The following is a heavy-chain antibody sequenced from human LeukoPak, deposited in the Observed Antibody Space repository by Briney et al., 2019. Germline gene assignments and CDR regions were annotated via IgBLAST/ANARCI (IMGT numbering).Heavy chain of an antibody. CDR2: INWNGGST. D-gene: IGHD6-13*01. J-gene: IGHJ3*02. Sequence: PGGSLRLSCAASGFTFDDYGMSWVRHAPGKGLEWVSGINWNGGSTGYADSVKGRFTISRDNAKNSLYLQMNSLRAEDTALYYCARVYPYSSSSSSAFDIWGQGTMVTVSS. CDR3: ARVYPYSSSSSSAFDI. V-gene: IGHV3-20*04. CDR1: GFTFDDYG.